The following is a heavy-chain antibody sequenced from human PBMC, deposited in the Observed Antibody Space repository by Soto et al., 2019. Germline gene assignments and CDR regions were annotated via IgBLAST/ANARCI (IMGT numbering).Heavy chain of an antibody. D-gene: IGHD3-16*02. Sequence: HLEESGGGLVEPGGSLRLTCVGSGVDFRGSYMNWIRQAPGKGLEWISYISDTGRTIHYADSVKGRFVISRDNSRDSLYLHMNDLSADDTAIYYCAGFKEGKIVGLRWLDPWGQGTRVTVSS. CDR2: ISDTGRTI. V-gene: IGHV3-11*01. J-gene: IGHJ5*02. CDR3: AGFKEGKIVGLRWLDP. CDR1: GVDFRGSY.